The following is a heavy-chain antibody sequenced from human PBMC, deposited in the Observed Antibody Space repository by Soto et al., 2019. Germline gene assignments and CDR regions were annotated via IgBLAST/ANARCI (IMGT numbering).Heavy chain of an antibody. D-gene: IGHD3-22*01. V-gene: IGHV1-18*01. CDR1: GYTFTNYG. J-gene: IGHJ6*02. Sequence: QVQLVQSGAEVKKPGASVKVSCKASGYTFTNYGISWVRQAPGQGLEWMGWISAYNGNTNYAQKLQGRVTMTTDTSPSTAYMELRSLRSDDTAMYYCASHYDSSGLRGKYGMDVWGQGTTVTVSS. CDR2: ISAYNGNT. CDR3: ASHYDSSGLRGKYGMDV.